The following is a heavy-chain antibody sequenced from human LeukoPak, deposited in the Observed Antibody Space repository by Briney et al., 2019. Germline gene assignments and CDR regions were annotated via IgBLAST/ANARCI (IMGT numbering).Heavy chain of an antibody. Sequence: SETLSLTCTVSGGSISSSSYYWGWIRQPPGKGLEWIGSIYYSGSTYYNPSLKSRVTISVGTSKNQFSLKLSSVTAADTAVYYCELVPNDAFDIWGQGTMVTVSS. D-gene: IGHD6-13*01. J-gene: IGHJ3*02. V-gene: IGHV4-39*01. CDR1: GGSISSSSYY. CDR3: ELVPNDAFDI. CDR2: IYYSGST.